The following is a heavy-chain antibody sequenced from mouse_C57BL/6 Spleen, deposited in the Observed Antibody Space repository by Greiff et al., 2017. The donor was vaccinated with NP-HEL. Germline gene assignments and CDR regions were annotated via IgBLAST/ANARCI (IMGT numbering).Heavy chain of an antibody. CDR3: ARFLTAFAY. V-gene: IGHV1-85*01. D-gene: IGHD1-1*01. J-gene: IGHJ3*01. CDR2: IYPRDGSP. Sequence: QVQLQQSGPELVKPGASVKLSCKASGYTFTSYDINWVKQRPGQGLEWIGWIYPRDGSPKYNEKFKGKATLTVDTSSSTAYMELHSLTSEDSAVYFCARFLTAFAYWGQGTLVTVSA. CDR1: GYTFTSYD.